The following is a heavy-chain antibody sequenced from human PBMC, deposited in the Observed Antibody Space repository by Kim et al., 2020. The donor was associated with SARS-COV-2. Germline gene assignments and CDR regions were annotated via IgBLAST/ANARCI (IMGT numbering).Heavy chain of an antibody. V-gene: IGHV3-21*01. CDR3: ARDSDIVVVVAATDYYYYGMDV. CDR2: ISSSSSYI. Sequence: GGSLRLSCAASGFTFSSYSMNWVRQAPGKGLEWVSSISSSSSYIYYADSVKGRFTISRDNAKNSLYLQMNSLRAEDTAVYYCARDSDIVVVVAATDYYYYGMDVWGQGTTVTVSS. D-gene: IGHD2-15*01. J-gene: IGHJ6*02. CDR1: GFTFSSYS.